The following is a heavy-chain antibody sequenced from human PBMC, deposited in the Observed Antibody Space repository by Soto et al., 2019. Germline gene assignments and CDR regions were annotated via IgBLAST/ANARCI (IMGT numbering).Heavy chain of an antibody. Sequence: QVQLQESGPGLVKPSQTLSLTCTVSGGSISSGGYYWSWIRQHPGKGLEWIGYIYYSGSTYYNPYLKSRVTISVDTSKYQFSLKLSSVTAADTAVYSCARWVGATSFDYWGQGTLVTVSS. CDR2: IYYSGST. D-gene: IGHD1-26*01. V-gene: IGHV4-31*03. CDR3: ARWVGATSFDY. CDR1: GGSISSGGYY. J-gene: IGHJ4*02.